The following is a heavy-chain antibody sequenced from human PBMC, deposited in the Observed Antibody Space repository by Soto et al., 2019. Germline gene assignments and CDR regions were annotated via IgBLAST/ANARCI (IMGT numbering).Heavy chain of an antibody. CDR3: ATTKAAAGTFWFDP. D-gene: IGHD6-13*01. CDR2: ISRSSTYI. V-gene: IGHV3-21*01. CDR1: GFTFSAYS. J-gene: IGHJ5*02. Sequence: AGGTLRLSCAASGFTFSAYSMYWVRQPPATGLEWDSSISRSSTYIYYADSVKGRFTISRDNAKNSLYLQMNSLRAADTAVYYCATTKAAAGTFWFDPWGQGALVTVS.